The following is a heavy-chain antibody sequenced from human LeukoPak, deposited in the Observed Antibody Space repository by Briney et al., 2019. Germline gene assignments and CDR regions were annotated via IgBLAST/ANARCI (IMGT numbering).Heavy chain of an antibody. CDR2: IIPIFGTA. CDR1: GGTFSSYA. V-gene: IGHV1-69*06. J-gene: IGHJ6*03. Sequence: GASVKVSCKASGGTFSSYAISWVRQAPGQGLEWMGGIIPIFGTANYAQKFQGRVTITADKSTSTAYMELSRLRSDDTAVYYCARDNSSSGGIYYYYYMDVWGKGTTVTVSS. CDR3: ARDNSSSGGIYYYYYMDV. D-gene: IGHD6-6*01.